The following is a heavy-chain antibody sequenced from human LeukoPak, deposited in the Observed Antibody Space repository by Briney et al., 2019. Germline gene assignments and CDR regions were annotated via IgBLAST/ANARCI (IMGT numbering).Heavy chain of an antibody. CDR3: AKPPEVGATVGYFDY. J-gene: IGHJ4*02. D-gene: IGHD1-26*01. CDR2: ISFDGSNQ. CDR1: GFTFSSYG. V-gene: IGHV3-30*18. Sequence: TGGSLRLSCAASGFTFSSYGIHWVRHAPGKGLEWVALISFDGSNQYYTDSVKGRFTISRDNSKNTLYLQMNSLRAEDTAVYYCAKPPEVGATVGYFDYWGQGTLVTVSS.